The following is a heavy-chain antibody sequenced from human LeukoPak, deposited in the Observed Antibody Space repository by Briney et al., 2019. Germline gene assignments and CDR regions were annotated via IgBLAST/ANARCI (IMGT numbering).Heavy chain of an antibody. Sequence: QPGRSLRLSCAASGFTFSSYAMHWVRQAPGKGLEWVAVISYDGSNKYYADSVKGRFTISRDNSKNTLYLQMNSLRAEDTAVYYCAKDPPRYCSGGSCPQSNYFDYWGQGTLVTVSS. CDR2: ISYDGSNK. J-gene: IGHJ4*02. CDR3: AKDPPRYCSGGSCPQSNYFDY. V-gene: IGHV3-30*04. D-gene: IGHD2-15*01. CDR1: GFTFSSYA.